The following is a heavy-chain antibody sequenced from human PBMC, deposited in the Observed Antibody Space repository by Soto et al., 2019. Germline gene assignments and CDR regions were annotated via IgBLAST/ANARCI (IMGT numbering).Heavy chain of an antibody. Sequence: SETLSLTCAVYGGSFSGYYWSWIRQPPGKGLEWIGEINHSGSTNYNPSLKSRVTISVDTSKNQFSLKLSSVTAADTAVYYCARGRNYYYYYYMVVWGKGTTVTISS. CDR2: INHSGST. CDR3: ARGRNYYYYYYMVV. J-gene: IGHJ6*03. CDR1: GGSFSGYY. V-gene: IGHV4-34*01.